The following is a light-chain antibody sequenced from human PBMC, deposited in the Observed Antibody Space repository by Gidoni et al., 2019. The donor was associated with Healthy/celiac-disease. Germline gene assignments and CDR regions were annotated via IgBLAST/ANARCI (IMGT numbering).Light chain of an antibody. V-gene: IGKV3-11*01. CDR2: DAS. Sequence: EIVLTQSPATLSLSPVERATLSCRASQSVSSYLAWYQQKPGQAPRLLIYDASNRATGIPARFSGSGSGKDFTLTISSLEPEDFAVYYCQQRSNWLITFGQGTRLEIK. CDR3: QQRSNWLIT. CDR1: QSVSSY. J-gene: IGKJ5*01.